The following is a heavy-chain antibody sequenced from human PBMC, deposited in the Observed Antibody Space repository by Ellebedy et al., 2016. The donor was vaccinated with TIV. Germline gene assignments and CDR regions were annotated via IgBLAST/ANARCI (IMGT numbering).Heavy chain of an antibody. D-gene: IGHD7-27*01. CDR3: ARDLGSAFDI. Sequence: LSLTCXASGFTFSSYDMHWVRQATGKGLEWVSAIGTAGDTYYPGSVKGRFTISRENAKNSLYLQMNSLRAGDTAVYYCARDLGSAFDIWGQGTMVTVSS. CDR2: IGTAGDT. J-gene: IGHJ3*02. V-gene: IGHV3-13*01. CDR1: GFTFSSYD.